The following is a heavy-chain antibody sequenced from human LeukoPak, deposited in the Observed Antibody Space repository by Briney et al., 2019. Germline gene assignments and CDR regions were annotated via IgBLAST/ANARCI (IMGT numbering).Heavy chain of an antibody. CDR2: IYSGGST. J-gene: IGHJ6*03. CDR3: ARILDSSGLNRYYYLDV. Sequence: GGSLRLSCAASGFTVSSSYMSWVRQAPGKGLEWVSVIYSGGSTYYADSVKGGFTISRDNAKNSLYLQMNSLRAEDTALYYCARILDSSGLNRYYYLDVWGNGTTVTVSS. V-gene: IGHV3-53*01. CDR1: GFTVSSSY. D-gene: IGHD3-22*01.